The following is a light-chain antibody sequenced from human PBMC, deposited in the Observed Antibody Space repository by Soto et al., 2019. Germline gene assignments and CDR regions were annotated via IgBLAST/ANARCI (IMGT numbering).Light chain of an antibody. V-gene: IGLV2-14*01. J-gene: IGLJ3*02. CDR2: GVS. CDR3: NSYTSTNIVV. Sequence: QSALTQPASVSGSPGQSITISCTGTNRDVGGYNYVSWYQQHPGKAPKLMIYGVSNRPSGVSSRFSGSKSGNTASLTISGLQAEDEADYYCNSYTSTNIVVFGGGTKLTVL. CDR1: NRDVGGYNY.